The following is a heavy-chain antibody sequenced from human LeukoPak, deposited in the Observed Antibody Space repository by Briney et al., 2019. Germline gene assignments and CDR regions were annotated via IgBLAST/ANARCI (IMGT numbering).Heavy chain of an antibody. J-gene: IGHJ4*02. CDR1: GFTFSSYA. CDR3: AKDRHYYDSSGYYPLDY. V-gene: IGHV3-23*01. D-gene: IGHD3-22*01. CDR2: ISGSGGST. Sequence: GGSLRLSCATSGFTFSSYAMTWVRQAPGKGLEWVSAISGSGGSTYYADSVKGRFTISRGNSKNTLYLQMNSLRAEDTAVYYCAKDRHYYDSSGYYPLDYWGQGTLVTVSS.